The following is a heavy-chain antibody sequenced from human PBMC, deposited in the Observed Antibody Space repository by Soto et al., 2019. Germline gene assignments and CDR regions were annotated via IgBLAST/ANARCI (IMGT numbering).Heavy chain of an antibody. D-gene: IGHD1-1*01. CDR1: GYAFTTYG. Sequence: QVHLVQSGAEVKKPGASVKVSCKGSGYAFTTYGITWVRQAPGQGLEWMGWISAHNGNTSDAQKLQGRGTVTRDTSTSTAYMELRSLRSDDTAVYYCARGRYGDYWGQGALVTVSS. CDR3: ARGRYGDY. V-gene: IGHV1-18*01. J-gene: IGHJ4*02. CDR2: ISAHNGNT.